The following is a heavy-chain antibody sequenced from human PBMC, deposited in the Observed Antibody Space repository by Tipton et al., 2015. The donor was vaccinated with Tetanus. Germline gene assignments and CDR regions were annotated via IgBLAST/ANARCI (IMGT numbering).Heavy chain of an antibody. CDR2: IDPNSGGT. CDR1: GYTFTGYY. CDR3: ARGRASLDF. Sequence: QLVQSGAEVKKPGASVKVSCKASGYTFTGYYMYWVRQAPGQGLEWMGWIDPNSGGTVYAQKFQGRVTMTRDTSISTAYMELRSLRSDDTAVYYCARGRASLDFWGQGTLVTVSS. V-gene: IGHV1-2*02. J-gene: IGHJ4*02.